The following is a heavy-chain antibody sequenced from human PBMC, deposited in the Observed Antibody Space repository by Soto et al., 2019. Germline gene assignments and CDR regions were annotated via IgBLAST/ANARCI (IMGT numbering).Heavy chain of an antibody. D-gene: IGHD2-15*01. Sequence: PSETLSLTCTVSGGSISSGGYYWSWIRQHPGKGLEWIGYIYYSGSTYYNPSLKSRVTISVDTSKNQFSLKLSSVTAADTAVYYCARAGSVGGYCSGGSCYNYYYGMDVWGQGTTVTVS. CDR3: ARAGSVGGYCSGGSCYNYYYGMDV. CDR2: IYYSGST. CDR1: GGSISSGGYY. J-gene: IGHJ6*02. V-gene: IGHV4-31*03.